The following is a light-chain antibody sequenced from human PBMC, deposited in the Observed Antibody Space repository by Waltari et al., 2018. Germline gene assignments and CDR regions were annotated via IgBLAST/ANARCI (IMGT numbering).Light chain of an antibody. CDR2: WAS. J-gene: IGKJ2*01. V-gene: IGKV4-1*01. Sequence: DIVMTQSSASLAVSLGERAHNNCRSSQHVLYSSNKQNNFAWYQQKPGQPPKLLIYWASNLKSGVPERFSGSGSGTDFTLTISSLQAEDVAVYYCQQHYSVPPTFGQGTKLEMK. CDR3: QQHYSVPPT. CDR1: QHVLYSSNKQNN.